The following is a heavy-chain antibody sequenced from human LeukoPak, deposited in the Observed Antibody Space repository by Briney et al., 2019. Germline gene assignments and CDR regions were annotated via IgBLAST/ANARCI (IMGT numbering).Heavy chain of an antibody. CDR2: IAPGNGNT. Sequence: GSVKVSCKASGYTFTSYDLHWVRQAPGQRLEWMGWIAPGNGNTKYSQKFQGRVTLTRDTSASTAYMELSSLTSEDTAVFYCARGAVIAHFDYWGQGTLVTVSS. J-gene: IGHJ4*02. CDR1: GYTFTSYD. D-gene: IGHD2-21*01. CDR3: ARGAVIAHFDY. V-gene: IGHV1-3*01.